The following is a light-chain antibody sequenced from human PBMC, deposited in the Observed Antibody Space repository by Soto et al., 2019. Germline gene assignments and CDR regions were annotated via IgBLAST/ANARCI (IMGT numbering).Light chain of an antibody. CDR2: DAS. V-gene: IGKV3-11*01. CDR1: QSVSSY. Sequence: EIVLTQSPATLSLSPGERATLSCSASQSVSSYLAWYQQKPGQAPRLLIYDASNRATGIPARFSGSGSGTDFTLTISSREPEDFAVYYCQQRSHWPPTFGPGTKVDIK. J-gene: IGKJ3*01. CDR3: QQRSHWPPT.